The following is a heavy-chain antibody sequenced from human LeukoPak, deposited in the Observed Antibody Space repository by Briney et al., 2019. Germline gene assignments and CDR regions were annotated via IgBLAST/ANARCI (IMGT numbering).Heavy chain of an antibody. J-gene: IGHJ4*02. CDR2: IYSGGST. CDR1: GFTVSSNY. Sequence: PGGSLRLSCAASGFTVSSNYMSWVRQAPGKGLEWVSVIYSGGSTYYADSVKGRFTISRDNSKNTLYLQMNSLRAEDTAVYYCAKVRRDNYEGYDYWGQGTLVTVSS. V-gene: IGHV3-53*01. D-gene: IGHD4-11*01. CDR3: AKVRRDNYEGYDY.